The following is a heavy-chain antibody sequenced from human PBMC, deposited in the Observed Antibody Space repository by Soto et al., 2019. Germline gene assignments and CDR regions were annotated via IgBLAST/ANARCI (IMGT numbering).Heavy chain of an antibody. CDR3: AREFPYYVSSDSYLDY. Sequence: SETLSLTCTVSGASLRSLSYYWGWIRQPPGKGLEWVGSIFFTGNIYYNPSLKSRVTISVDTSRNQFSLMVNSVTAADTAVYYCAREFPYYVSSDSYLDYWGQGALVTVSS. D-gene: IGHD3-16*01. CDR2: IFFTGNI. CDR1: GASLRSLSYY. J-gene: IGHJ4*02. V-gene: IGHV4-39*02.